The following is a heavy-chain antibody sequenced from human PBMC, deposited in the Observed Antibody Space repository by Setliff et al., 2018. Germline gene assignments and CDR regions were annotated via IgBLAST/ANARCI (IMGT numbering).Heavy chain of an antibody. Sequence: ASVKVSCKASGYTLTNYCMHWVRQAPGQGLEWMGIINPSGGLTRYAQKFQGRVTMTRDTSTSTVYMEVSSLRSEDTAVYYCARDRYYNSWSGTSITAPHDAFDIWGQGTMVTVSS. CDR3: ARDRYYNSWSGTSITAPHDAFDI. J-gene: IGHJ3*02. V-gene: IGHV1-46*03. D-gene: IGHD3-3*01. CDR2: INPSGGLT. CDR1: GYTLTNYC.